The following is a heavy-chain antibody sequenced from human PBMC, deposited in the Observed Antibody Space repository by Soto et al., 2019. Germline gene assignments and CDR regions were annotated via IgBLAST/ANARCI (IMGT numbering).Heavy chain of an antibody. CDR3: AKVWGYSSSCHIDY. J-gene: IGHJ4*02. CDR1: GFTFSSYA. V-gene: IGHV3-23*01. CDR2: ISGSGGST. Sequence: GGSLRLSCAASGFTFSSYAMSWVRQAPGKGLEWVSAISGSGGSTYYADSVKGRFTISRDNSKNTLYLQMNSLRAEDTAVYYCAKVWGYSSSCHIDYWGQGTLVTVSS. D-gene: IGHD6-13*01.